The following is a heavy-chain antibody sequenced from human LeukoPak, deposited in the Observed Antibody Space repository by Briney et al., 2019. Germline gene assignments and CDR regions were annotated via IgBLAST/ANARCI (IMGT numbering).Heavy chain of an antibody. V-gene: IGHV4-30-2*01. J-gene: IGHJ3*02. CDR2: ISHSGSI. CDR3: ASPMTLVPRGLAGIDAFNI. D-gene: IGHD3-22*01. CDR1: GGSISSGGYY. Sequence: PSETLSLTCTVSGGSISSGGYYWSWIRQPPGKGLEWIGHISHSGSIYYSPSLRGRVTISLDRSKNQFSLNLSSATAADTAVYYCASPMTLVPRGLAGIDAFNIWGQGTMVTVSS.